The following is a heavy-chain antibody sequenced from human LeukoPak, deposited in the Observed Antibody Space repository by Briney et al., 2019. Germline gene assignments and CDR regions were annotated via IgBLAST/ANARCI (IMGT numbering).Heavy chain of an antibody. D-gene: IGHD2-21*01. J-gene: IGHJ5*02. Sequence: TGGSLRLSCAASGFTFSSYEMNWVRQAPGKGLEWVSYISSSGSTIYYADSVKGRFTISRDNAKNSLYLQMNSLTAEDTAMYYCVRAYHPGGWFDPWGQGTLVTVSS. CDR1: GFTFSSYE. V-gene: IGHV3-48*03. CDR3: VRAYHPGGWFDP. CDR2: ISSSGSTI.